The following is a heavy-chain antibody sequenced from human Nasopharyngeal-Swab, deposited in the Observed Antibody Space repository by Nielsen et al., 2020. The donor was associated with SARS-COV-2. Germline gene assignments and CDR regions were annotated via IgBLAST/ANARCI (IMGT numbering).Heavy chain of an antibody. V-gene: IGHV1-46*01. Sequence: ASVKVSCKASGYTFTSYYMHWVRQAPGQGLEWMGIINPSGGSTSYAQKFQGRVTITRDTSASTAYMELSSLRSEDTAVYYCAMEASGDGMDVWGQGTTVTVSS. CDR2: INPSGGST. CDR1: GYTFTSYY. J-gene: IGHJ6*02. D-gene: IGHD6-25*01. CDR3: AMEASGDGMDV.